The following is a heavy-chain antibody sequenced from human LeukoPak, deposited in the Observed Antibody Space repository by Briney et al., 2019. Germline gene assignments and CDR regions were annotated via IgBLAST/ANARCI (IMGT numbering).Heavy chain of an antibody. Sequence: ASVKVSCKASGYTFTGYYMHWVRQAPGQGLEWMGWINPNSGGTNYAQKFQGRVTMTRDTSTSTVYMELSSLRSEDTAVYYCARPAMVRGVSSAFDIWGQGTMVTVSS. CDR3: ARPAMVRGVSSAFDI. CDR1: GYTFTGYY. CDR2: INPNSGGT. J-gene: IGHJ3*02. D-gene: IGHD3-10*01. V-gene: IGHV1-2*02.